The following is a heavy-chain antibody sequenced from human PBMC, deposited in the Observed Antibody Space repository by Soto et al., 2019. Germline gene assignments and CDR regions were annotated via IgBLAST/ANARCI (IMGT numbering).Heavy chain of an antibody. D-gene: IGHD2-21*02. CDR3: ARTKHIVVVTAALDY. CDR2: INHSGST. Sequence: SETLSLTCAVYGGSFSGYYWSWIRQPPGKGLEWIGEINHSGSTNYNPSLKSRVTISVDTSKNQFSLKLSSVTAADTAVYYCARTKHIVVVTAALDYWGQGTLVTVSS. V-gene: IGHV4-34*01. J-gene: IGHJ4*02. CDR1: GGSFSGYY.